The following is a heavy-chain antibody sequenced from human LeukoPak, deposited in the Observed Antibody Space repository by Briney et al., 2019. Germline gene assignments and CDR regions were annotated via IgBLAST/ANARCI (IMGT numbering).Heavy chain of an antibody. CDR1: GGSISSGRYY. V-gene: IGHV4-61*02. CDR3: ASADDYGLYFDY. D-gene: IGHD4-17*01. CDR2: IYTSGST. J-gene: IGHJ4*02. Sequence: SQTLSLTCTVSGGSISSGRYYWSWIGQPAGKGLEWIGRIYTSGSTQYNPSLKSRVTISLDTSKNQFSLKLSSVTAADTAVYYCASADDYGLYFDYWGQGTLVTVSS.